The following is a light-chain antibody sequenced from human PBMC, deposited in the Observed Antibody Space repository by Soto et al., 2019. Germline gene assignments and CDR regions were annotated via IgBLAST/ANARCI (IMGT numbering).Light chain of an antibody. CDR1: SSDVGGYTY. CDR2: EVS. Sequence: QSALTQPASVSGSPGQSITISCTGTSSDVGGYTYVSWYQRYPGKAPQLIIYEVSNRPSGVSNRFSGSKSGNTASLTISGLHAEDEADYYCSSFSRITTLDYVFGTGTKLTVL. J-gene: IGLJ1*01. V-gene: IGLV2-14*01. CDR3: SSFSRITTLDYV.